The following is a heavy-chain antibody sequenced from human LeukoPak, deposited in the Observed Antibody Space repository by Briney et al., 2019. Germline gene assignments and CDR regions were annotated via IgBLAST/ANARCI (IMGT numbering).Heavy chain of an antibody. CDR1: GFTLSSYG. V-gene: IGHV3-30*02. D-gene: IGHD2-2*02. CDR3: ANNLDEGYCSSTSCYTLDY. J-gene: IGHJ4*02. CDR2: IRYDGSNK. Sequence: PGGSLRLSCAASGFTLSSYGMHWVRQAPGKGLEWVAFIRYDGSNKYYADSVKGRFTISRDNSKNTLYLQMNSLRAEDTAVYYCANNLDEGYCSSTSCYTLDYWGQGTLVTVSS.